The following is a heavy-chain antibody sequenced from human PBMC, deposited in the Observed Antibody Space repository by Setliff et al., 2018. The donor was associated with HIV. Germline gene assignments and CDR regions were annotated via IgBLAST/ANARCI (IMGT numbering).Heavy chain of an antibody. V-gene: IGHV3-23*01. CDR3: TKTPTGVLAADAIQY. Sequence: GGSLRLSCEASGFTFRNHAMNWVRQAPGKGLEWVSAVSGTGGETYYADSVKGRFTISRDNSKNTLYLQLNSLRAEDSAVYYCTKTPTGVLAADAIQYWGPGTLVTVSS. J-gene: IGHJ1*01. D-gene: IGHD1-1*01. CDR2: VSGTGGET. CDR1: GFTFRNHA.